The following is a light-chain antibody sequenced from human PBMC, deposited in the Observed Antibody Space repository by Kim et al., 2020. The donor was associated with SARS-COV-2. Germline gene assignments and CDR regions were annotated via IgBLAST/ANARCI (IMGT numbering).Light chain of an antibody. CDR1: QSVTTY. V-gene: IGKV3-11*01. CDR3: QQRSNWPPLT. CDR2: DAS. Sequence: SPEERATRSCRASQSVTTYLAWYQHKPGQAPRLLIYDASNRATGIPARFSGSGSGTDFTLTISSLEPEDFAVYYCQQRSNWPPLTFGGGTKVDIK. J-gene: IGKJ4*01.